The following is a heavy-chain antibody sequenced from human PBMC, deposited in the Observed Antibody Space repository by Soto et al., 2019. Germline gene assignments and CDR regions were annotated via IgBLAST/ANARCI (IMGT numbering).Heavy chain of an antibody. CDR1: GFSLSTSGVS. V-gene: IGHV2-5*02. Sequence: QITLEESGPTLVKPTQTLTLTCTFSGFSLSTSGVSVGWIRQPPGKALEWLALIYWDDDKRYSPSLKSRLTITKDTSRSQVVLTMTNMDPVDTATYYCAHSGGSLGSDWFDPWGQGTLVTVSS. CDR2: IYWDDDK. CDR3: AHSGGSLGSDWFDP. D-gene: IGHD2-15*01. J-gene: IGHJ5*02.